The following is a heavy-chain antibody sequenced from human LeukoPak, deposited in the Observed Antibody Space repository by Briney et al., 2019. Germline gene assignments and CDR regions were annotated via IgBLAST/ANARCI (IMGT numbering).Heavy chain of an antibody. CDR1: GYTFTGYY. CDR3: ARVDIAARVPDY. V-gene: IGHV1-2*06. D-gene: IGHD6-6*01. CDR2: INPNSGGT. Sequence: ASVKVSCKASGYTFTGYYMHWVRRAPGQGLEWMGRINPNSGGTNYAQKFQGRVTMTRDTSISTAYMELSRLRSDDTAVYYCARVDIAARVPDYWGQGTLVTVSS. J-gene: IGHJ4*02.